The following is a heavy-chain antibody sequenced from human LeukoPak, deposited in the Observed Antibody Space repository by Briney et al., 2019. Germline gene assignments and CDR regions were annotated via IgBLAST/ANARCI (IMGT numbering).Heavy chain of an antibody. D-gene: IGHD6-19*01. J-gene: IGHJ3*02. Sequence: PSETLSLTCAVSGGSINSNNWWTWVRQPPGKGLEWIGEINHSGSTNYNPSLKSRVTISVDTSKNQFSLKLSSVTAADTAVYYCARRPRGFRIAVADRAFDIWGQGTMVTVSS. V-gene: IGHV4-4*02. CDR3: ARRPRGFRIAVADRAFDI. CDR1: GGSINSNNW. CDR2: INHSGST.